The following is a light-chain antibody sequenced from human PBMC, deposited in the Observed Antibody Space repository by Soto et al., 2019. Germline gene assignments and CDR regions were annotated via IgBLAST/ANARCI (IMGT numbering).Light chain of an antibody. V-gene: IGLV2-11*01. CDR1: TADVGGYNY. CDR3: CSYAGSYSWV. CDR2: DVS. Sequence: QSALTQPRSVSGSPGQSVTISCTGTTADVGGYNYVCWYQHHPANAPKLIIYDVSERPSGVPDRFSGFKSGNTASLTISGLQAEDEADYYCCSYAGSYSWVFGGGTKLTVL. J-gene: IGLJ3*02.